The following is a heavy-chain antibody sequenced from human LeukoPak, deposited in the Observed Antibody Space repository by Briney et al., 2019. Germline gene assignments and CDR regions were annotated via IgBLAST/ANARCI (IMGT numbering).Heavy chain of an antibody. Sequence: PGGSLRLSCAASGFTFRDYYMSWIRQAPGKGREGGLDISSSCSTIYYPDSVKGRFTISRDNAKNSLYLQMNSLRAEDTAVYYCARDPILTGYNWFDPWGQGTLVTVSS. CDR1: GFTFRDYY. V-gene: IGHV3-11*01. CDR2: ISSSCSTI. J-gene: IGHJ5*02. CDR3: ARDPILTGYNWFDP. D-gene: IGHD3-9*01.